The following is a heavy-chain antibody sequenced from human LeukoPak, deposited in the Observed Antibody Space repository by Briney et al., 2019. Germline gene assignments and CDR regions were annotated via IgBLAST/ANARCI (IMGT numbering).Heavy chain of an antibody. D-gene: IGHD1-26*01. CDR2: IYTSGST. Sequence: SETLSLTCTVSGGSISSYYWSWIRQPAGKGLEWIGRIYTSGSTNYNPSLKSRVTMSVDTSKNQFSLKLSSVTAADTAVYYCAGEGRIVGATRFDYWGQGTLVTVSS. V-gene: IGHV4-4*07. J-gene: IGHJ4*02. CDR1: GGSISSYY. CDR3: AGEGRIVGATRFDY.